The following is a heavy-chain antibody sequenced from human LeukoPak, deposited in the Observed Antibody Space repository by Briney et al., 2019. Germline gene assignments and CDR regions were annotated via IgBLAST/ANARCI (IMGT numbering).Heavy chain of an antibody. CDR2: ISSSSSTI. Sequence: GGSLRLSCTASGFTFSVYEMNWVRQAPGKGLEWVSYISSSSSTIYYADSVKGRFTISRDNSKNTVYLQMNSLRAEDTAVYYCAKDRDGYGGNSADYWGQGTLVTVSS. D-gene: IGHD4-23*01. J-gene: IGHJ4*02. CDR1: GFTFSVYE. V-gene: IGHV3-48*03. CDR3: AKDRDGYGGNSADY.